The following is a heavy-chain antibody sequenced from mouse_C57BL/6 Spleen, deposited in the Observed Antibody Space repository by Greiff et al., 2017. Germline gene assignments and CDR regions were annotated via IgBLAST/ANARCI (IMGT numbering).Heavy chain of an antibody. V-gene: IGHV1-20*01. CDR1: GYSFTGYF. CDR2: INPYNGDT. Sequence: EVQLQQSGPELVKPGDSVQISCKASGYSFTGYFMNWVMQSHGKSLEWIGRINPYNGDTFYNQKFKGKATLTVDKSSSTAHLELRSLTSEDSAVYYCARSGDYEDMDYWGQGTSVTVSS. J-gene: IGHJ4*01. CDR3: ARSGDYEDMDY. D-gene: IGHD3-1*01.